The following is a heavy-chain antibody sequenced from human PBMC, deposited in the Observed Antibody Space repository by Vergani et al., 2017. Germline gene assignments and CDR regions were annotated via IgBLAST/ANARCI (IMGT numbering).Heavy chain of an antibody. V-gene: IGHV4-38-2*01. CDR2: VHHSGDT. J-gene: IGHJ6*02. Sequence: QVQLQESGPGLVKPSETLTLTCDVSDSSIMTNPYWGWFRQSPGKGLEWIGCVHHSGDTQYNSSLKSRVSISIVSSSKFSLSLTSVTAADTAIYYCAGHRGSGGFFPSSYFYGMYVRGHGTTVTVSS. CDR3: AGHRGSGGFFPSSYFYGMYV. D-gene: IGHD3-10*01. CDR1: DSSIMTNPY.